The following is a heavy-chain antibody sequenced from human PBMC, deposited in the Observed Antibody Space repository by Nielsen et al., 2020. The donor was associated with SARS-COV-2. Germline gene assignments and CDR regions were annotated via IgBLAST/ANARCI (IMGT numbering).Heavy chain of an antibody. V-gene: IGHV4-34*01. CDR3: ARVASGWYDYYYYYMDV. Sequence: WIRQPPGKGLEWIGYINHSGSTNYNPSLKSRVTISVDTSKNQFSLKLSSMTAADTAVYYCARVASGWYDYYYYYMDVWGKGTTVTVSS. CDR2: INHSGST. D-gene: IGHD6-19*01. J-gene: IGHJ6*03.